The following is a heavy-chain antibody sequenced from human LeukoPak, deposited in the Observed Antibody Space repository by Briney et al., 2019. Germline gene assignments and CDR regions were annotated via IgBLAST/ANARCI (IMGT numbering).Heavy chain of an antibody. Sequence: SVKVSCKASGGTFSSYAISWVRQAPGQGLEWMGGIIPIFGTANYAQKFQGRVTITTDESTSTAYMELSSLRSEDTAVYYCASYIVVVPAAMTYSRWYFDLWGRGTLVTVSS. CDR3: ASYIVVVPAAMTYSRWYFDL. D-gene: IGHD2-2*01. CDR1: GGTFSSYA. V-gene: IGHV1-69*05. J-gene: IGHJ2*01. CDR2: IIPIFGTA.